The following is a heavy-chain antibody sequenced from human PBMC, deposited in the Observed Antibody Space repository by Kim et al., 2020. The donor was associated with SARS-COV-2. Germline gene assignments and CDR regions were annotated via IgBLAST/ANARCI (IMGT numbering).Heavy chain of an antibody. D-gene: IGHD2-15*01. Sequence: SETLSLTCAVYGGSFSGYYWSWIRQPPGKGLEWIGEINHSGSTNYNPSLKSRVTISVDTSKNQFSLKLSSVTAADTAVYYCARGAMVAINYYYYGMDVWGQGTTVTVSS. J-gene: IGHJ6*02. V-gene: IGHV4-34*01. CDR3: ARGAMVAINYYYYGMDV. CDR2: INHSGST. CDR1: GGSFSGYY.